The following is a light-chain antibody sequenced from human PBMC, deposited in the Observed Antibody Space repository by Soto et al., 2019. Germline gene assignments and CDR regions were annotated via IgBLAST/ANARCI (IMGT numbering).Light chain of an antibody. V-gene: IGKV1-5*03. CDR2: KAS. Sequence: IQMTQSPSPLSASVGDRVTITCRASQSISSWLAWYQQKPGKAPKLLIYKASSLESGVPSRFSGSGSGTEFTLTINSLQPDDFATYYCQQYNTYSGTFGPGTKVDI. J-gene: IGKJ1*01. CDR1: QSISSW. CDR3: QQYNTYSGT.